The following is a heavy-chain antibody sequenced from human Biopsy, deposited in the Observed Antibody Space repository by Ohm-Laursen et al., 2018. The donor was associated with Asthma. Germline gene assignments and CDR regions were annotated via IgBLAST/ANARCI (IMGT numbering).Heavy chain of an antibody. Sequence: SLRLSRAASGFTFGDYCMSWVRQVPGKGLEWVANIKHDGCEKNHVDSLKGRFTISRDNAKNSLYLQMNSLRAEDTAVYYCARTFHFWSPYHAEHYQLWGQGTLVTVSS. V-gene: IGHV3-7*01. D-gene: IGHD3-3*02. CDR2: IKHDGCEK. CDR1: GFTFGDYC. J-gene: IGHJ1*01. CDR3: ARTFHFWSPYHAEHYQL.